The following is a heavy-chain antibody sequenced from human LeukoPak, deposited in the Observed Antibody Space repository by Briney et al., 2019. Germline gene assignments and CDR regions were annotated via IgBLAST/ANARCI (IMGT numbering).Heavy chain of an antibody. CDR2: ISGSGGST. D-gene: IGHD3-10*01. Sequence: GGSLRLYCAATGFTFSSYEMNWVRQAPGKGLELVSGISGSGGSTDYADSVKGRFTISRDNSKNTLYLQMNSLRAEDTAVYYCAKDLTRHVSSAVDYWGQGTLVTVSS. CDR1: GFTFSSYE. J-gene: IGHJ4*02. CDR3: AKDLTRHVSSAVDY. V-gene: IGHV3-23*01.